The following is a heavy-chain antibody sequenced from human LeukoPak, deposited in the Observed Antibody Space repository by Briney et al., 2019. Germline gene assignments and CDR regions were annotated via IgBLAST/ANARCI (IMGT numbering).Heavy chain of an antibody. V-gene: IGHV4-59*01. CDR1: GGSISSYY. CDR2: IYYSGRI. CDR3: ARIYGSGSYVDY. D-gene: IGHD3-10*01. J-gene: IGHJ4*02. Sequence: PSETLSLTCTVSGGSISSYYWSWIRQPPGKGLEWIGYIYYSGRINYNPSLKSRVTISVDTSKNQFSLQMRSVTDADTAVYYCARIYGSGSYVDYWGQGTLVTVSS.